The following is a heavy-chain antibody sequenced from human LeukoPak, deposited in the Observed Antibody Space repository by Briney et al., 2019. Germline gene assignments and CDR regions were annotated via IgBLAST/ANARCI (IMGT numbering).Heavy chain of an antibody. J-gene: IGHJ4*02. Sequence: GASVKVPCKASGYSFTSYGISWVRQAPGQGLEWMGWISAYNGNTNYAQKLQGRVTMTTDTSTSTAYMELRSLRSDDTAVYYCARVPSGYYDILTGYYIDYWGQGTLVTVSS. D-gene: IGHD3-9*01. CDR1: GYSFTSYG. V-gene: IGHV1-18*01. CDR2: ISAYNGNT. CDR3: ARVPSGYYDILTGYYIDY.